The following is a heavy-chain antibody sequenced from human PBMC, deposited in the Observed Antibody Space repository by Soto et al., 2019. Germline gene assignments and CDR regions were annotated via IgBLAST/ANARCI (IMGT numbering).Heavy chain of an antibody. V-gene: IGHV4-59*01. CDR3: ARTQRYFDY. CDR1: GGSISSYY. CDR2: IYYSGST. J-gene: IGHJ4*02. D-gene: IGHD6-25*01. Sequence: SETLSLTCTVSGGSISSYYWSWIRQPPGKGLEWIGYIYYSGSTNYNPSLKSRVTISVDTSKNQFSLKLSSVTAADTAVYYCARTQRYFDYWGQGTMVTVSS.